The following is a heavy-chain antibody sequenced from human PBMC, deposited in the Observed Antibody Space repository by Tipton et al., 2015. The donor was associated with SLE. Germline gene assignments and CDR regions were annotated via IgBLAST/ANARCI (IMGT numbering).Heavy chain of an antibody. V-gene: IGHV4-59*01. D-gene: IGHD1-26*01. Sequence: GLVKPSETLSLTCTVSGGSITSSSDWTWIRQPPGRGLEWVGYIYYSGSSNYNPSLRSRVTMSVDTSKTQFSLNLRSVTAADTAVYYCATVNSGRIDAIDMWGQGTMVTVSS. CDR1: GGSITSSSD. J-gene: IGHJ3*02. CDR3: ATVNSGRIDAIDM. CDR2: IYYSGSS.